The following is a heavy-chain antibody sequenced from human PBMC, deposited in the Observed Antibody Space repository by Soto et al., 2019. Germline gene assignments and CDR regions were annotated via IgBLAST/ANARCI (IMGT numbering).Heavy chain of an antibody. CDR3: AREGARYCSGGSCYRDAFDI. D-gene: IGHD2-15*01. Sequence: QVQLVQSGAEVKKPGSSVKVSCKASGGTFSSYAISWVRQAPGQGLEWMGGIIPIFGTANYAPKFQGRVTITADESTSTAYMELSSLRSEDTAVYYCAREGARYCSGGSCYRDAFDIWGQGTMVTVSS. J-gene: IGHJ3*02. V-gene: IGHV1-69*01. CDR2: IIPIFGTA. CDR1: GGTFSSYA.